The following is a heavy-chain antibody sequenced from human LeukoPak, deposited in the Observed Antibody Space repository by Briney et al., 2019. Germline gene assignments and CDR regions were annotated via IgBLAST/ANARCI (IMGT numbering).Heavy chain of an antibody. CDR3: ARTSTRDGYRYFDY. CDR1: GFSFSDYY. Sequence: GRSLRLSCAASGFSFSDYYMSWIRQTPEEGLEWLSYISSSSDYKNYADSLKGRFTISRDNAKNSLYLQMNSLRAEDTAVYHCARTSTRDGYRYFDYWGQGTLVTVSS. D-gene: IGHD5-24*01. J-gene: IGHJ4*02. V-gene: IGHV3-11*06. CDR2: ISSSSDYK.